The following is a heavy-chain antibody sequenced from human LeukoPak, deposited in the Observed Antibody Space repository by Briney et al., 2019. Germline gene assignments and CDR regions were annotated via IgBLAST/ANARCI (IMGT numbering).Heavy chain of an antibody. CDR3: AKGDRYCSSTSCLFDY. Sequence: GGSLRLSCAASGFTFTTYSMNWVRQAPGKGLEWVSSISASSVYIHYSDSVKGRFTISRDNAKNSLYLQMNSLRAEDTALYYCAKGDRYCSSTSCLFDYWGQGTLVTVSS. CDR2: ISASSVYI. CDR1: GFTFTTYS. J-gene: IGHJ4*02. D-gene: IGHD2-2*01. V-gene: IGHV3-21*04.